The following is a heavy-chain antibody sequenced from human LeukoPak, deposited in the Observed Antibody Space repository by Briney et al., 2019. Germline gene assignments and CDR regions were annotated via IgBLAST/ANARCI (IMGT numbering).Heavy chain of an antibody. CDR1: GFTFASYG. D-gene: IGHD3-10*01. V-gene: IGHV3-23*01. J-gene: IGHJ4*02. CDR2: ITTNGGRT. CDR3: AKTDGSGNSNACDY. Sequence: GGSLRLSCAASGFTFASYGMSWVRQAPGKGLEWVSFITTNGGRTSYADSVEGRFTISRDNPRNTLYMQMNSLRDEDTAVYYCAKTDGSGNSNACDYWGQGTLVTVSS.